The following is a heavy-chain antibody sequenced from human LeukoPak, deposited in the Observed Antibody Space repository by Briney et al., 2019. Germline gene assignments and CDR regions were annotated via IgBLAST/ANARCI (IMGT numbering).Heavy chain of an antibody. CDR3: AKGLTWDSTSCSD. D-gene: IGHD2-2*01. Sequence: GGSLRLSCAASGFSFSSYAMSWVRQAPGQGLEWVSAIVGSGGNMYYADSVKGRFTISRDNFKGTLYLQMNSVRAEDTAVYYCAKGLTWDSTSCSDWGQGTLVTVSS. V-gene: IGHV3-23*01. J-gene: IGHJ4*02. CDR1: GFSFSSYA. CDR2: IVGSGGNM.